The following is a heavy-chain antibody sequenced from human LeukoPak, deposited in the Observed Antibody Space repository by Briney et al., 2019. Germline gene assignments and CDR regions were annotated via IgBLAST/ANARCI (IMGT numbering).Heavy chain of an antibody. CDR3: ARDRKDTAMVR. CDR1: GGSISSGGYY. CDR2: IYHSGST. V-gene: IGHV4-30-2*01. D-gene: IGHD5-18*01. Sequence: SQTLSLTCTVSGGSISSGGYYWSWIRQPPGKGLEWIGYIYHSGSTYYNPSLKSRVTISVDRSKNQFSLKLSSVTAADTVVYYCARDRKDTAMVRWGQGTLVTVSS. J-gene: IGHJ4*02.